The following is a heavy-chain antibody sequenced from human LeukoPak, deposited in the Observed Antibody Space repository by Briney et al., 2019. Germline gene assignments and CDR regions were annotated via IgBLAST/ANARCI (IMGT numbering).Heavy chain of an antibody. CDR3: AELGITMIGGV. V-gene: IGHV3-48*04. CDR2: ISSSGSTI. CDR1: GFTFSSHT. D-gene: IGHD3-10*02. J-gene: IGHJ6*04. Sequence: GGSLRLSCAASGFTFSSHTMHWVRQAPGKGLEWVSYISSSGSTIYYADSVKGRFAISRDNAKNSLYLQMNSLRAEDTAVYYCAELGITMIGGVWGKGTTVTISS.